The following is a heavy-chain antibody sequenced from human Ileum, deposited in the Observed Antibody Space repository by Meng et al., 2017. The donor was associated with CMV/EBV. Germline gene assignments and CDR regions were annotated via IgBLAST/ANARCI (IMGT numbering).Heavy chain of an antibody. CDR1: GFTFSSYG. J-gene: IGHJ5*02. CDR3: AKGGDGYNGGWYDP. V-gene: IGHV3-33*06. CDR2: IWYDGSNK. D-gene: IGHD5-24*01. Sequence: GESLKISCAASGFTFSSYGMHWVRQAPGKGLEWVAVIWYDGSNKYYADSVKGRLTISRDNSKNTLYLKMNSLRAEETAVYYCAKGGDGYNGGWYDPCGQGTLVTVSS.